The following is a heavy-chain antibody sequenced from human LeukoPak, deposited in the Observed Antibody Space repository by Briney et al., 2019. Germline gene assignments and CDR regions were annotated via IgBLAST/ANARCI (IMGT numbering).Heavy chain of an antibody. V-gene: IGHV3-23*01. CDR1: GFTFSSYD. J-gene: IGHJ4*02. D-gene: IGHD3-22*01. CDR3: AKLGDSSGHLAWLDD. Sequence: GGSLRLSCAASGFTFSSYDMRWVRQAPGKGLEWVSGISGSGGSTYYADSVKGRFTISRDNSKNTLYLQMNSLRAEDTAVYYCAKLGDSSGHLAWLDDWGQGTLVTVSS. CDR2: ISGSGGST.